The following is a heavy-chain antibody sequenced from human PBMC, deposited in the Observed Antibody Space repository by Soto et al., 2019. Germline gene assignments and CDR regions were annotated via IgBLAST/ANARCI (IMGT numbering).Heavy chain of an antibody. Sequence: GALRLSCAVSGFTFSSYAMSWVRQAPGKGLEWVSAISGSGGSTYYADSVKGRFTISRDNSKNTLYLQMNSLRAEDTAVYYCAKDRNMDIEVVVDATGNFDYWGQGTLVTVSS. CDR1: GFTFSSYA. D-gene: IGHD2-15*01. CDR3: AKDRNMDIEVVVDATGNFDY. CDR2: ISGSGGST. J-gene: IGHJ4*02. V-gene: IGHV3-23*01.